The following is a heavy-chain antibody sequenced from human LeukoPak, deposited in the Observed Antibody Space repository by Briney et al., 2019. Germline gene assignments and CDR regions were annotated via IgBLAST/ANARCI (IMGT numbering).Heavy chain of an antibody. V-gene: IGHV3-21*01. CDR2: ISSSSSYI. J-gene: IGHJ3*02. CDR3: ARVGYDSWTGYPYGAFDI. CDR1: GFTFSSYS. Sequence: PGGSLRLSCAASGFTFSSYSMNWVRQAPGKGLEWVSSISSSSSYIYYADSVKGRFTISRDNAKNSLYLQMNSLRAEDTAVYYCARVGYDSWTGYPYGAFDIWGQGTMVTVSS. D-gene: IGHD3-9*01.